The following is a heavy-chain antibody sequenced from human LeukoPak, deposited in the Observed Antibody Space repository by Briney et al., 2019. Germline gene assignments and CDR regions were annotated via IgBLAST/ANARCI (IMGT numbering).Heavy chain of an antibody. CDR3: ARVLGYGSGSYYPDY. CDR1: GGSISSGGYS. CDR2: IYYSGTT. D-gene: IGHD3-10*01. Sequence: SQTLSLTCSVSGGSISSGGYSWSWLRQLPGRGLEWIGYIYYSGTTHYNPSLKSRVTISVHASKNQFSLRLSSVTAADTAVYYCARVLGYGSGSYYPDYWGQGTLVTVSS. V-gene: IGHV4-31*03. J-gene: IGHJ4*02.